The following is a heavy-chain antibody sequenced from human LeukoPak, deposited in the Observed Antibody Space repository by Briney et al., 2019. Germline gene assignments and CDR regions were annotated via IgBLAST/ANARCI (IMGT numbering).Heavy chain of an antibody. CDR1: GFTFDDYA. J-gene: IGHJ4*02. CDR3: ANKNFDY. CDR2: ISWNSGSI. V-gene: IGHV3-9*03. Sequence: SLRLSCAASGFTFDDYAMHWVRQAPGKGLEWVSGISWNSGSIGYADSVKGRFTISRDNAKNSLYLQMNSLRAEDMALYYCANKNFDYWGQGTLVTVSS.